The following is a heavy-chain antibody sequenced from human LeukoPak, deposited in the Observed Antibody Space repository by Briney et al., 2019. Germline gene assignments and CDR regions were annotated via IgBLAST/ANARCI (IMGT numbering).Heavy chain of an antibody. J-gene: IGHJ3*02. V-gene: IGHV3-33*01. CDR3: ARGDKVGAFDI. D-gene: IGHD2-21*01. CDR2: IWYDGSNK. Sequence: PGGSLRLSCAASGFTFSSYGMHWVRQAPGKGLEWVAVIWYDGSNKYYADSVKGRFTISRDNSKNTLYLQMNSLRAEDTAVYYCARGDKVGAFDIWGQGTMVTVSS. CDR1: GFTFSSYG.